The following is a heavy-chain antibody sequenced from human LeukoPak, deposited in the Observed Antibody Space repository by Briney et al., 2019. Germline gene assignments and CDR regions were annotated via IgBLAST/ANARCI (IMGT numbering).Heavy chain of an antibody. CDR2: IYYRGST. D-gene: IGHD1-26*01. CDR1: GGSISFSTSY. J-gene: IGHJ5*02. V-gene: IGHV4-39*01. CDR3: ARGEQVNWFDP. Sequence: SETLSLTCTVSGGSISFSTSYWAWSRQPPGKGPEWIGSIYYRGSTYYNPSLTSRLTISVDTSKNQFSLKLRSLTAADTAVYYCARGEQVNWFDPWGQGALVIVSS.